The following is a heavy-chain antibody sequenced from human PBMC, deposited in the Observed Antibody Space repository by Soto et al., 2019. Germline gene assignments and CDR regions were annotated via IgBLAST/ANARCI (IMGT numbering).Heavy chain of an antibody. CDR1: GGSFSDYF. J-gene: IGHJ6*02. Sequence: QVQLQQWGAGLLKPSETLSLTCAVYGGSFSDYFWSWIRQPPGKGLEWIGEINHSGTTNYNPSLKRRVTISLDTSKNHFSLNLTSLTAADTAVYYSVATTMAYYYGMDVWGQGTPVTVSS. CDR3: VATTMAYYYGMDV. CDR2: INHSGTT. D-gene: IGHD5-12*01. V-gene: IGHV4-34*01.